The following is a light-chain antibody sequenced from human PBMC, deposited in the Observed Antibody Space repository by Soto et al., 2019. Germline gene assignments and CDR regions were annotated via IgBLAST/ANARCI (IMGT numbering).Light chain of an antibody. CDR2: EGS. J-gene: IGLJ2*01. CDR3: GSYANTNTL. CDR1: SSDFGSYNL. V-gene: IGLV2-23*01. Sequence: QSALTQPASVSGSPGQSITISCTGTSSDFGSYNLVSWYQQHPGKAPKLMIYEGSKRPSGVSNRFSGSKSGNTASLTISGLQAEDEADYYCGSYANTNTLFGGGTKLTVL.